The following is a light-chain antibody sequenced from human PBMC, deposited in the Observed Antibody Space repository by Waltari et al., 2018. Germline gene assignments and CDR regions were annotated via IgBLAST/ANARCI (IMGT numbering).Light chain of an antibody. CDR3: QVWDDVTDSGV. CDR1: NIGSKS. J-gene: IGLJ3*02. Sequence: YVLTQPPSVSVDPGKTARLTCGGDNIGSKSVNWYQQKPGQAPVWVMFYDTDRPSEIPERFSGSNSGNTATLTISWVEAGDEADYHCQVWDDVTDSGVFGGVTKLTVL. V-gene: IGLV3-21*04. CDR2: YDT.